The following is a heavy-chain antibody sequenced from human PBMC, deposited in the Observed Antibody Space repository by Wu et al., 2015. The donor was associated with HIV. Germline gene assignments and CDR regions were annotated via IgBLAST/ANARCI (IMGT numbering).Heavy chain of an antibody. CDR3: ARDLEISAAGFPNAFHM. V-gene: IGHV1-69*06. CDR2: IFPMIDSA. D-gene: IGHD6-13*01. CDR1: GGTFSRYA. Sequence: QVQLVQSGAEVKKPGASVKVSCKSSGGTFSRYAISWVRQAPGQGLEWMGLIFPMIDSAEYAQKFQDRVRITTDRSTSTAYMELNRLRPEDTAMYYCARDLEISAAGFPNAFHMWGQGTMVTVSS. J-gene: IGHJ3*02.